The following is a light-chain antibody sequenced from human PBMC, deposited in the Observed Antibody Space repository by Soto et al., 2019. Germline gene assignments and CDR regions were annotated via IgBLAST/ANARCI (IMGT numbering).Light chain of an antibody. CDR2: GAS. J-gene: IGKJ3*01. CDR1: QSVSSSY. V-gene: IGKV3-20*01. CDR3: QQDGSSPF. Sequence: EIVLTQSPGTLSLSPGERATLSCRASQSVSSSYLAWYQQKPGQAPRLLIYGASNRATGIPDRFSGSGSGTDFPLTISRLDPEDFAFYYCQQDGSSPFFGPGTKVDIK.